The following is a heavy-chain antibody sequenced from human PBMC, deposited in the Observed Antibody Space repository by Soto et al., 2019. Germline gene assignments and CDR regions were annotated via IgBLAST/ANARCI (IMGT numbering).Heavy chain of an antibody. CDR3: AKERDNGADRYYFDD. CDR1: GFTLSRYG. CDR2: ISSSGGYI. J-gene: IGHJ4*02. V-gene: IGHV3-21*04. Sequence: ESGGGLVKPGGSLRLSCAASGFTLSRYGMNWVRQAPGQGLEWVSSISSSGGYIYYADSVKGRFTISRDQSKNTLYLQMHSLRAEDTAVYFCAKERDNGADRYYFDDWGQGTLVTVSS. D-gene: IGHD2-8*01.